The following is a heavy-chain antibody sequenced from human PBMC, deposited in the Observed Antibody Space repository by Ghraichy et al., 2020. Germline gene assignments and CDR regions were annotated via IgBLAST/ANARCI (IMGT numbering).Heavy chain of an antibody. CDR3: AKGGEDILTGYYRYYFDY. D-gene: IGHD3-9*01. V-gene: IGHV3-23*01. Sequence: GSLRLSCAASGFTFSSYAMSWVRQAPGKGLEWVSAISGSGGSTYYADSVKGRFTISRDNSKNTLYLQMNSLRAEDTAVYYCAKGGEDILTGYYRYYFDYWGQGTLVTVSS. CDR2: ISGSGGST. J-gene: IGHJ4*02. CDR1: GFTFSSYA.